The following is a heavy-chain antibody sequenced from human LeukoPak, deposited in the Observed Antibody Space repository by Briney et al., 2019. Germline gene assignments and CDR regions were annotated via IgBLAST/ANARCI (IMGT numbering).Heavy chain of an antibody. D-gene: IGHD3-3*01. CDR3: ARFGFLEWLTPFDP. Sequence: PSETLSLTCAVYGGSFSGYYLTWIRQPPGKGLEWIGYIYTSGSTNYNPSLKSRVTISVDTSKNQFSLKLSSVTAADTAVYYCARFGFLEWLTPFDPWGQGTLVTVSS. CDR1: GGSFSGYY. J-gene: IGHJ5*02. V-gene: IGHV4-4*09. CDR2: IYTSGST.